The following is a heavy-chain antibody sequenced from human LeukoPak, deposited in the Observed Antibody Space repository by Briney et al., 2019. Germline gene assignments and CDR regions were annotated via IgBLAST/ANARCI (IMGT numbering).Heavy chain of an antibody. D-gene: IGHD6-19*01. Sequence: SETLSLTCTVSGGSISSSSYYWGWIRQPPGKGLEWIGSIYYSGSTYYNPSLKSRVTISVDTSKNQFSLKLSSVTAADTAVYYCARALRVHARPRNSGWSQEAFDIWGQGTMVTVSS. CDR1: GGSISSSSYY. CDR2: IYYSGST. V-gene: IGHV4-39*01. CDR3: ARALRVHARPRNSGWSQEAFDI. J-gene: IGHJ3*02.